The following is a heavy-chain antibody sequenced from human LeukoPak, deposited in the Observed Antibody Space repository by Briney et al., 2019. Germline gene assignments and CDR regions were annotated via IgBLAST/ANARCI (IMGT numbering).Heavy chain of an antibody. V-gene: IGHV4-34*01. Sequence: PSETLSLTCAVYGGSFSGYYWSWLRQPPGKGLEWIGEINHSGSTNYNPSLKSRVTISVDTSKNQFSLKLSSVTAADTAVYYCARGPARYSSSSYFDYWGQGTLVTVSS. J-gene: IGHJ4*02. CDR2: INHSGST. CDR1: GGSFSGYY. D-gene: IGHD6-6*01. CDR3: ARGPARYSSSSYFDY.